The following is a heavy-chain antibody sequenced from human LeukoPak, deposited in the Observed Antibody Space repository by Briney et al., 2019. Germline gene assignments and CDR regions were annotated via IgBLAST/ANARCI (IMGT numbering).Heavy chain of an antibody. V-gene: IGHV3-30-3*01. Sequence: GRSLRLSCAASGFTFSSYAMHWVRQAPGKGLEWVAVISYDGSNKYYADSVKGRFTISRDNSKNTLYLQMNSLRAEDTAVYYCARDYYKQQLGNYYYGMDVWGQGTTVTVSS. CDR1: GFTFSSYA. CDR3: ARDYYKQQLGNYYYGMDV. D-gene: IGHD6-13*01. CDR2: ISYDGSNK. J-gene: IGHJ6*02.